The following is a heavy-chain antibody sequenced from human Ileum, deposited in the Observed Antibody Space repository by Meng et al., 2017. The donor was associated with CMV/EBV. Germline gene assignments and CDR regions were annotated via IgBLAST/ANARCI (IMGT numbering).Heavy chain of an antibody. D-gene: IGHD6-6*01. J-gene: IGHJ5*01. V-gene: IGHV3-48*03. CDR2: ISRSGSTI. Sequence: GESLKISCAASGFTFTLFEMSWVRQTPGKGLEWVSYISRSGSTIYYADSVKGRFTISRDNAKNSLYLQMSSLRAEDTAVYYCARDSSSSRSYNWFDSWGQGNLV. CDR3: ARDSSSSRSYNWFDS. CDR1: GFTFTLFE.